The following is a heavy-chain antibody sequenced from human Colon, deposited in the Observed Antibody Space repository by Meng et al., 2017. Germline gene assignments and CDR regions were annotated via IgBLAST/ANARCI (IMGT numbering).Heavy chain of an antibody. Sequence: GSLRLSCTVASGSLSSFYWTWIRQPPGQGLESLGYIYYTGGDYYSPSLKSRVTLSVDRSRNQFYLNLTSVTAADTAVYYCARVRYCSSTSCLYYFDYWGQGTLVTVSS. D-gene: IGHD2-2*01. J-gene: IGHJ4*02. CDR1: SGSLSSFY. CDR3: ARVRYCSSTSCLYYFDY. V-gene: IGHV4-59*01. CDR2: IYYTGGD.